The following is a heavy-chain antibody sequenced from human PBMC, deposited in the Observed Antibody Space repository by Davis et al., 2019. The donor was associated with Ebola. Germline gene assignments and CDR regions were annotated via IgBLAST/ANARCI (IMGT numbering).Heavy chain of an antibody. CDR3: ATDPSGYGMDV. V-gene: IGHV1-69*13. Sequence: SVKVSCKASGYTFTSYAMHWVRQAPGQGLEWMGGIIPIFGTANYAQKFQGRVTITADESTSTAYMELSSLRSEDTAVYYCATDPSGYGMDVWGQGTTVTVSS. CDR2: IIPIFGTA. J-gene: IGHJ6*02. CDR1: GYTFTSYA. D-gene: IGHD3-10*01.